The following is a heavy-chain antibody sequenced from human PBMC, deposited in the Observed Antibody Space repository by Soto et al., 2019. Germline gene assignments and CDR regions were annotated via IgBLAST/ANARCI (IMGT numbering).Heavy chain of an antibody. J-gene: IGHJ6*02. D-gene: IGHD3-3*01. CDR1: GGTFSSYA. V-gene: IGHV1-69*13. CDR3: ARAGITIFGVVIIAKDYYGMDV. Sequence: GASVKVSCKASGGTFSSYAISWVRQAPGQGLEWMGGIIPIFGTANYAQKFQGRVTITADESTSTAYMELSSLRSEDTAVYYCARAGITIFGVVIIAKDYYGMDVWGQGTTVTVSS. CDR2: IIPIFGTA.